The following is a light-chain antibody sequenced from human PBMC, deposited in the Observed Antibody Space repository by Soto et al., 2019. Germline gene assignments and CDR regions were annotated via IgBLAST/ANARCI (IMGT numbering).Light chain of an antibody. CDR3: AVWDDSLIGVV. CDR1: SSNIGSNT. CDR2: SDN. V-gene: IGLV1-44*01. Sequence: QSVLTQSPSASETPGQRVTISCSGSSSNIGSNTVNWFQQLPGAAPKLLIYSDNQRPSGVPDRFSGSKSGTSASLAISGLQSEDEADYYCAVWDDSLIGVVFGGGTKVTVL. J-gene: IGLJ2*01.